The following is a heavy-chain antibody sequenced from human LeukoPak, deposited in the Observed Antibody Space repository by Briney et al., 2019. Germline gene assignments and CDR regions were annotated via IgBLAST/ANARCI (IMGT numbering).Heavy chain of an antibody. V-gene: IGHV4-59*01. D-gene: IGHD6-13*01. Sequence: SETLSLTCTVSSGSITGYYWAWIRQPPGKGLEWIGYIQYSGTTEYNPSLASRVSISVDTAKDQFSLNLRSVTAADTAVYYCARDRAAGTLDFWGQGTLVTVSS. CDR2: IQYSGTT. CDR1: SGSITGYY. CDR3: ARDRAAGTLDF. J-gene: IGHJ4*02.